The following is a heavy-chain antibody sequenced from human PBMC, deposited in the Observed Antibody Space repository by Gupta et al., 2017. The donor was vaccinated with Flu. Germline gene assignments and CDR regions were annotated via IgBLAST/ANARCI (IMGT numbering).Heavy chain of an antibody. Sequence: EAQLEEFGGGLVKPGGSLRVSGAASGFHFNSHTISWVRQAPGKGLEWVSSINGRSTCLYYAGSVKGRLTMSRDDAKSSLYLEMSSVRADDTAVYYCARHSLVRGIVEYVDRWGQGTRVTVSS. CDR1: GFHFNSHT. V-gene: IGHV3-21*02. CDR3: ARHSLVRGIVEYVDR. J-gene: IGHJ4*02. CDR2: INGRSTCL. D-gene: IGHD3-10*01.